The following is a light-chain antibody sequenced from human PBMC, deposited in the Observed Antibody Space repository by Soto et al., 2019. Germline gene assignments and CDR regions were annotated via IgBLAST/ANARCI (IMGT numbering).Light chain of an antibody. CDR1: SSNIGSSS. V-gene: IGLV1-44*01. J-gene: IGLJ1*01. Sequence: QSVLTQPPSASGSPGQRVTISCSGSSSNIGSSSVNWYQQFPGTAPKLLIYNDNQWPSGVPDRFSGSRSGTSASLAISGLQSEDEADYYCAAWDVSLNGHYAFGTGTQLTFL. CDR2: NDN. CDR3: AAWDVSLNGHYA.